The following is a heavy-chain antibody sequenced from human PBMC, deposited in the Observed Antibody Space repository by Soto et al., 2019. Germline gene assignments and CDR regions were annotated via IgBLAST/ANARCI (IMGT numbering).Heavy chain of an antibody. J-gene: IGHJ2*01. CDR3: AKPFQTSGYYYDFWFFDL. Sequence: QVQLVESGGGVVQPGRSLRLSCAASGFTFNGYGMHWVRQAPGKGLEWVGLISYNGGTEYYADYVKGRFTIYRDNSKNTQYLQMDNLRAKDTAVYYCAKPFQTSGYYYDFWFFDLWGRGTLVTVSS. V-gene: IGHV3-30*18. CDR1: GFTFNGYG. CDR2: ISYNGGTE. D-gene: IGHD3-22*01.